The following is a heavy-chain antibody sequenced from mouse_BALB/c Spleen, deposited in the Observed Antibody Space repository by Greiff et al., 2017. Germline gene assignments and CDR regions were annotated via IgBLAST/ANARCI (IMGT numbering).Heavy chain of an antibody. D-gene: IGHD3-2*01. CDR1: GFTFSSYA. CDR2: ISSGGSYT. CDR3: ASPDSSGYGDFDY. J-gene: IGHJ2*01. V-gene: IGHV5-9-3*01. Sequence: EVKLVESGGGLVKPGGSLKLSCAASGFTFSSYAMSWVRQTPEKRLEWVATISSGGSYTYYPDSVKGRFTISRDNAKNTLYLQMSSLRSEDTAMYYCASPDSSGYGDFDYWGQGTTLTVSS.